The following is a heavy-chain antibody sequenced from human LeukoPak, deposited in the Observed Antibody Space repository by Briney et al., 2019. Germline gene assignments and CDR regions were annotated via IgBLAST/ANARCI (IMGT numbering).Heavy chain of an antibody. Sequence: PGGSLRLFCGVWGLPFSYYGILWVGQAPGKGLEWVAFIRYDGSNKYYADSVEGRFTISRDNSKNTLYLQMNRLRCEDTGVYYFPKSPQFSRSGSRLDYWGQGTRVTVSS. CDR1: GLPFSYYG. CDR3: PKSPQFSRSGSRLDY. J-gene: IGHJ4*02. V-gene: IGHV3-30*02. CDR2: IRYDGSNK. D-gene: IGHD3-10*01.